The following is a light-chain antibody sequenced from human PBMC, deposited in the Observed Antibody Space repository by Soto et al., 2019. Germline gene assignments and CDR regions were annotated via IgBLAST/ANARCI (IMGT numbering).Light chain of an antibody. CDR3: QQYGSAPSP. CDR1: QSVSSSY. CDR2: GAS. V-gene: IGKV3-20*01. J-gene: IGKJ3*01. Sequence: EIVLTQSPGTLSLSPGERATLSCRASQSVSSSYLAWYQQKPGQAPRLLIYGASSRATGIPDRFSGSGSGTDFTLTISRLEPEDFAVYYCQQYGSAPSPLGPGPKADIK.